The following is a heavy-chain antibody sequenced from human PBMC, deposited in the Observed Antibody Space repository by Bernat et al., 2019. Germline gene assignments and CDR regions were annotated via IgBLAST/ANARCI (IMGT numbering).Heavy chain of an antibody. CDR2: ISSSSSYI. D-gene: IGHD3-3*01. V-gene: IGHV3-21*01. Sequence: EVQLVESGGGLVKPGGSLRLSCAASGFVFSTYSMNWVRQAPGKGLEWVSSISSSSSYIYYADSVKGRITISRDNAKNSLYLQMNSLRAEDTAVYYCARAPYDFWSGSNFDHWGQGILVTVSS. J-gene: IGHJ4*02. CDR3: ARAPYDFWSGSNFDH. CDR1: GFVFSTYS.